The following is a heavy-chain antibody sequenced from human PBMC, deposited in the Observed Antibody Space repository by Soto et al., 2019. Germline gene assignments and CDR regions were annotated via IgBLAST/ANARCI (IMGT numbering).Heavy chain of an antibody. CDR1: DGSVNSIGYY. D-gene: IGHD3-10*02. Sequence: LCRTGRVSDGSVNSIGYYWTWIRQYPGMGLEWIGCVYYSGITYYNPSLKSRLGMSLDTSKNQFSLKMTSMTTADTDVYYCARMFADGYHLWGQGTLVTVYS. V-gene: IGHV4-31*02. J-gene: IGHJ4*02. CDR3: ARMFADGYHL. CDR2: VYYSGIT.